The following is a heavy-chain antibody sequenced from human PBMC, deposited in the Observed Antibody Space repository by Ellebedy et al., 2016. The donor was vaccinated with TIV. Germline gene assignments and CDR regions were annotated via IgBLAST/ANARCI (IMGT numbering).Heavy chain of an antibody. CDR3: ARSYGKGDYYYGMDV. CDR2: VSSSSSYT. V-gene: IGHV3-11*06. J-gene: IGHJ6*02. Sequence: GESLKISCAASGFTFSYYYMTWIRQAPGKGLEWVSYVSSSSSYTNYADSVKGRFTISRADAKNSLYLQMHSLRAEDTAVHYCARSYGKGDYYYGMDVWGQGTTVTVSS. D-gene: IGHD3-10*01. CDR1: GFTFSYYY.